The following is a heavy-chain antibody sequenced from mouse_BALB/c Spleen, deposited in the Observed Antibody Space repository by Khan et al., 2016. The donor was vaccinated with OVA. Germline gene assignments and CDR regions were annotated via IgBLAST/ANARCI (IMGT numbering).Heavy chain of an antibody. Sequence: QVQLQQPGAELVMPGASVKMSCKASGYTFTDYWIHWVNQRPGQGLEWIGAIDTSDSYTSYNQKFKGKATLTVDESSSTAYMQLSSLTSEDSAVYYCAFKYPFAYWGQGTLVTVSA. CDR1: GYTFTDYW. J-gene: IGHJ3*01. CDR2: IDTSDSYT. V-gene: IGHV1-69*01. CDR3: AFKYPFAY.